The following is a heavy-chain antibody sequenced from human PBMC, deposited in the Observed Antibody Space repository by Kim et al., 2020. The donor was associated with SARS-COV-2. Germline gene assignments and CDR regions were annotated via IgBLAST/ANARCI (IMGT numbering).Heavy chain of an antibody. D-gene: IGHD6-19*01. CDR2: INPNSGGT. CDR1: GYTFTGYY. J-gene: IGHJ6*02. V-gene: IGHV1-2*06. CDR3: AREPPSIAVGYYYGMDV. Sequence: ASVKVSCKASGYTFTGYYMHWVRQAPGKGLEWMGRINPNSGGTNYAQKFQGRVTMTRDTSISTAYMELSRLRSDDTAVYYCAREPPSIAVGYYYGMDVWGQGTTVTVSS.